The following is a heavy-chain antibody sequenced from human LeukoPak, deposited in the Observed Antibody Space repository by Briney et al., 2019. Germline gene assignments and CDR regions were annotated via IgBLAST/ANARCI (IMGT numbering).Heavy chain of an antibody. Sequence: SGTLSLTCAVYGGSFSGYYWSWIRQPPGKGLEWIGEINHSGSTNYNPSLKSRVTISVDTSKNQFSLKLSSVTTADTAVYYCARRSLSTMVRGVIRYYYGMDVWGQGTTVTVSS. D-gene: IGHD3-10*01. CDR1: GGSFSGYY. V-gene: IGHV4-34*01. J-gene: IGHJ6*02. CDR2: INHSGST. CDR3: ARRSLSTMVRGVIRYYYGMDV.